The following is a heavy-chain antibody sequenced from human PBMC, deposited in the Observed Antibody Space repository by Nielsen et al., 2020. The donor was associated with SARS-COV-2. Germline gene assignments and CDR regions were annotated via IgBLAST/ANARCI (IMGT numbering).Heavy chain of an antibody. CDR2: IYHSGST. CDR3: ARVDYGPVDY. J-gene: IGHJ4*02. V-gene: IGHV4-38-2*02. Sequence: GSLRLSCTVSGYSISSGYYWGWIRQPPGKGLEWIGSIYHSGSTYYNPSLKSRVTISVDTSKNQFSLKLSSVTAADTAVYYCARVDYGPVDYWGQGTLVTVSS. D-gene: IGHD4-17*01. CDR1: GYSISSGYY.